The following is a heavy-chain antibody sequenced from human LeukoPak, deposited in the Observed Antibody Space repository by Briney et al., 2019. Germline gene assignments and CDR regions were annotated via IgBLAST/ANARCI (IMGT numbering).Heavy chain of an antibody. CDR1: GYTFTGYY. D-gene: IGHD1-26*01. Sequence: GASVTVSCKASGYTFTGYYMHWVRQAPGQGLEWMGIINPSGGSTSYAQKFQGRVTMTRDTSTSTVYMELSSLRSEDTAVYYCARDRKDSGSYLRLESAEYFQHWGQGTLVTVSS. J-gene: IGHJ1*01. CDR2: INPSGGST. V-gene: IGHV1-46*01. CDR3: ARDRKDSGSYLRLESAEYFQH.